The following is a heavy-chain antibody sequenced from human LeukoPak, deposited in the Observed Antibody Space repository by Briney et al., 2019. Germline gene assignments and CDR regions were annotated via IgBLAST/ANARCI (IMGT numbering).Heavy chain of an antibody. D-gene: IGHD1-20*01. CDR1: GGSISSYY. CDR2: IYYSGST. J-gene: IGHJ4*02. Sequence: KPSETLSLTCTVSGGSISSYYWSWIRQPAGKGLEWIGSIYYSGSTYYNPSLKSRVTISVDTSKNQFSLKLSSVTAADTAVYYCARPLYNWNDELYYFDYWGQGTLVTVSS. CDR3: ARPLYNWNDELYYFDY. V-gene: IGHV4-59*05.